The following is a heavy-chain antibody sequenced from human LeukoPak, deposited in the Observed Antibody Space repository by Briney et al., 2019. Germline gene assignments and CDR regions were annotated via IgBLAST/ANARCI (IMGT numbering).Heavy chain of an antibody. CDR1: GGSISSSSYY. J-gene: IGHJ3*02. CDR2: IYYSGST. Sequence: SETLSLTCTVSGGSISSSSYYWGWIRQPPGKGLEWIGSIYYSGSTYYNPSLKSRVTISVDTSKNQFSPKLSSVTAADTAVYYCASRITMIVVVIWDSHDAFDIWGQGTMVTVSS. D-gene: IGHD3-22*01. CDR3: ASRITMIVVVIWDSHDAFDI. V-gene: IGHV4-39*01.